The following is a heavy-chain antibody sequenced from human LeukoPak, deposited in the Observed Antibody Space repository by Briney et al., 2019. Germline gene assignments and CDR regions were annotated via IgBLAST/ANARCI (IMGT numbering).Heavy chain of an antibody. CDR3: ARWAYYDFWSGYSPYWYFDL. CDR1: GGTFSSYA. D-gene: IGHD3-3*01. CDR2: IIPIFGTA. Sequence: GASVKVSCKASGGTFSSYAISWVRQAPGQGLEWMGGIIPIFGTANYAQKFQGRVTITADESTSTAYMELSSLRSEDTAVYYCARWAYYDFWSGYSPYWYFDLWGRGTLVTVSS. J-gene: IGHJ2*01. V-gene: IGHV1-69*13.